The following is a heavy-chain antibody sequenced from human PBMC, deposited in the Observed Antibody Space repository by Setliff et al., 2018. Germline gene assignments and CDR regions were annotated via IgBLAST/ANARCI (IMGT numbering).Heavy chain of an antibody. V-gene: IGHV1-18*01. CDR3: ARINFYVSSGYYYAPDY. CDR2: INNYSCKT. CDR1: GYTFTNYG. D-gene: IGHD3-22*01. Sequence: ASVKVSCKTSGYTFTNYGITWVRQAPGQGLEWMGWINNYSCKTNYPQKFLGRVTVTTDTSTGTAYMELGSLTSDDTAIYYCARINFYVSSGYYYAPDYWGPGTLVT. J-gene: IGHJ4*02.